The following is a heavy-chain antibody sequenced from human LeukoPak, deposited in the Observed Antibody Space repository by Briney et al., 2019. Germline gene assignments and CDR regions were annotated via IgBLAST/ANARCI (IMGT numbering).Heavy chain of an antibody. CDR3: ARGYSGPRSRMDV. D-gene: IGHD5-12*01. J-gene: IGHJ6*02. CDR1: GGSFSGYS. CDR2: IYHSGSS. Sequence: SETLSLTCAVYGGSFSGYSWSWIRLPPGKGLEWIGEIYHSGSSNYNPSLKSSVTILVETSKNQFSLSLSSVTAADTAVYYCARGYSGPRSRMDVWGQGTTVTVSS. V-gene: IGHV4-34*01.